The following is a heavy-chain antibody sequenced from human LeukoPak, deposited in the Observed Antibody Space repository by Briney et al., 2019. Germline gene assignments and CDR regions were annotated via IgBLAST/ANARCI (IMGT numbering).Heavy chain of an antibody. CDR3: ARGLTAHHGGTY. D-gene: IGHD3-16*01. V-gene: IGHV1-69*04. CDR1: GGTFSSYA. Sequence: SVKVSCKASGGTFSSYAISWVRQAPGQGLEWMGRITPILGIANYAQKFQGRVTITADKSTSTAYMELSSLRSEDTAVYYCARGLTAHHGGTYWGQGTLVTVSS. J-gene: IGHJ4*02. CDR2: ITPILGIA.